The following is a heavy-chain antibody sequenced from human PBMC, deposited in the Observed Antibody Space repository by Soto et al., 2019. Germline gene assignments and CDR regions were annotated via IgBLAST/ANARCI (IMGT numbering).Heavy chain of an antibody. J-gene: IGHJ6*02. V-gene: IGHV1-69*01. CDR1: GGTFSSYA. CDR3: ARDPGTYSSSSRNYYYYGMDV. CDR2: IIPIFGTA. D-gene: IGHD6-6*01. Sequence: QVQLVQSGAEVKKPGSSVKVSCKASGGTFSSYAISWVRQAPGQGLEWMGGIIPIFGTANYAQKFQGRVTITADESTSTAYMELSSLRSEDTAVYYCARDPGTYSSSSRNYYYYGMDVWGQGTTVTVSS.